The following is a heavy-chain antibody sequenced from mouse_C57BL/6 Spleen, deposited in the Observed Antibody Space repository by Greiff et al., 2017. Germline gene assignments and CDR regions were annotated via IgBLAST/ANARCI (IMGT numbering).Heavy chain of an antibody. V-gene: IGHV14-4*01. CDR2: IDPENGDT. CDR3: TPYGNLYDFDY. D-gene: IGHD2-1*01. Sequence: EVQLQQSGAELVRPGASVKLSCTASGFNIKDDYMHWVKQRPEQGLEWIGWIDPENGDTEYASKFQGKATITADTSSNTAYLQLSSLTSEDTAVYYCTPYGNLYDFDYWGQGTTLTVAS. J-gene: IGHJ2*01. CDR1: GFNIKDDY.